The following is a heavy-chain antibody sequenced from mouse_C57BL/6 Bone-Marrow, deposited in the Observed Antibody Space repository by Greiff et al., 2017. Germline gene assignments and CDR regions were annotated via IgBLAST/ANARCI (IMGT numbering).Heavy chain of an antibody. J-gene: IGHJ1*03. Sequence: EVHLVESGGGLVKPGGSLKLSCAASGFTFSSYAMSWVRQTPEKRLEWVATISDGGSYTYYPDNVKGRFIISRDNAKNNLYLQMSHLKSEDTAMYYCARVTGAGWYFDVWGTGTTVTVSS. CDR1: GFTFSSYA. D-gene: IGHD3-3*01. CDR2: ISDGGSYT. CDR3: ARVTGAGWYFDV. V-gene: IGHV5-4*01.